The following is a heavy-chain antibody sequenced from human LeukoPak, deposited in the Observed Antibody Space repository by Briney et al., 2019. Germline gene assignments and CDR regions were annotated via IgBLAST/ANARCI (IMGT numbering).Heavy chain of an antibody. CDR3: ASLFPGYSSPSEA. J-gene: IGHJ5*02. CDR2: IRYDGSNK. V-gene: IGHV3-30*02. D-gene: IGHD6-13*01. Sequence: QPGGSLRLSCAASGFTFSSYGMHWVRQAPGKGLEWVAFIRYDGSNKYYADSVKGRFTISRDNSKNTLYLQMNSLRAEDTAVYYCASLFPGYSSPSEAWGQGTLVTVSS. CDR1: GFTFSSYG.